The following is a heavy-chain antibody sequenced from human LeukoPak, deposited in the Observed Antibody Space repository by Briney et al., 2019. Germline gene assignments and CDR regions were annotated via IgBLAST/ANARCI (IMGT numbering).Heavy chain of an antibody. V-gene: IGHV4-34*01. CDR3: AIGFSWAAAGTFSFVP. CDR2: INDSAST. Sequence: PSETLSLTCALYGGSFSGYYWSGIRDPPGGGRECMGEINDSASTNYNPSIKSRVTISVDTSKNQFSMRLTSVTAADTAVYYCAIGFSWAAAGTFSFVPWGQGNLGTASS. CDR1: GGSFSGYY. J-gene: IGHJ5*02. D-gene: IGHD6-13*01.